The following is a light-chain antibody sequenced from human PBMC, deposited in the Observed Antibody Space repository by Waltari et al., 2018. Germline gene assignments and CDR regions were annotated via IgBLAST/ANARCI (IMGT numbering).Light chain of an antibody. V-gene: IGKV1-27*01. CDR3: QKYNSAQYT. J-gene: IGKJ2*01. CDR2: AAS. Sequence: DIQMTQSPSSLSASVGDRVPITCRASQGITNYLAWYQQKPGKVPKLLIYAASTLQSGVPSRFSGSGSGTDFTLTISSLQPEDVATYYCQKYNSAQYTFGQGTKLEIK. CDR1: QGITNY.